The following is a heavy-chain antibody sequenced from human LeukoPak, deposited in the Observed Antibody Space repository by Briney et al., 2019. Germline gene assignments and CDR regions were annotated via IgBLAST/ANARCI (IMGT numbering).Heavy chain of an antibody. CDR3: AKEYYYDSSGYPFDY. CDR1: GFTFSSYA. J-gene: IGHJ4*02. Sequence: GGSLRLSCAASGFTFSSYAMSWVRQAPGKGLEWVSAISGSGGSTYYADSVEGRFTISRDNSKNTLYLQMNSLRAEDTAVYYCAKEYYYDSSGYPFDYWGQGTLVTVSS. V-gene: IGHV3-23*01. D-gene: IGHD3-22*01. CDR2: ISGSGGST.